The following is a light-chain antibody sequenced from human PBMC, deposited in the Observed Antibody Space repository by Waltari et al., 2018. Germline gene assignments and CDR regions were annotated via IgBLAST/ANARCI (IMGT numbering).Light chain of an antibody. CDR1: QSVSRV. CDR2: DAS. J-gene: IGKJ1*01. CDR3: QKYESLPAT. Sequence: EVVLTQSPGTLSLSPGEGATLSCRASQSVSRVLAWYQQKPGQAPRLLIYDASRRATGIPDRFSGSGSGTDFSLTISRLEPEDFAVYYCQKYESLPATFGQGTKVEIK. V-gene: IGKV3-20*01.